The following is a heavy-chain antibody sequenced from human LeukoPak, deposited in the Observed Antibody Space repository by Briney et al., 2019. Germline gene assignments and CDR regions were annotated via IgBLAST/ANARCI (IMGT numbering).Heavy chain of an antibody. CDR1: GGSISSSSYY. V-gene: IGHV4-39*01. CDR2: IYYSGGT. J-gene: IGHJ4*02. CDR3: ARRAYSGSYIVDY. D-gene: IGHD1-26*01. Sequence: PSETLSLTCTVSGGSISSSSYYWGWIRQPPGKGLEWIGSIYYSGGTYYNPSLKSRVTISVDTSKNQFSLKLSSVTAADTAVYYCARRAYSGSYIVDYWGQGTLVTVSS.